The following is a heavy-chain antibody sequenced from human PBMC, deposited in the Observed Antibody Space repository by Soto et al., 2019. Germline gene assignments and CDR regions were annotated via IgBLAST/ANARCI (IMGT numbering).Heavy chain of an antibody. D-gene: IGHD2-21*01. J-gene: IGHJ6*02. V-gene: IGHV3-23*01. CDR1: AFCCDRYA. CDR2: ISGSGGST. Sequence: GGSLKIGCAASAFCCDRYAMSWVRQAPGKGLEWVSVISGSGGSTSYGDSVKGRFTISRDNSKNTLYLQMDSLRAEDTAVYYCAKHRDWNNTTPYDYYTIAVWDEG. CDR3: AKHRDWNNTTPYDYYTIAV.